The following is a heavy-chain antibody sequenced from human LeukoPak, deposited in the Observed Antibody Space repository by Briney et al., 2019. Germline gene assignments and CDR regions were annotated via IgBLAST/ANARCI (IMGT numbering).Heavy chain of an antibody. CDR1: GYTFTSYD. V-gene: IGHV1-18*01. Sequence: VASVKVSCKASGYTFTSYDISWVRQAPGQGLEWMGWISASNGNTNYAQILQGRVTLTTDTSTSTAYMELRSLTSDDTAVYYCARDSLYYGSDYWGQGTLVTVSS. J-gene: IGHJ4*02. D-gene: IGHD3-3*01. CDR3: ARDSLYYGSDY. CDR2: ISASNGNT.